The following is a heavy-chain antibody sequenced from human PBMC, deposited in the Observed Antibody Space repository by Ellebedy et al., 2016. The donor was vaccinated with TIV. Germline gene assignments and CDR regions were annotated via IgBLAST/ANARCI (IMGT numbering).Heavy chain of an antibody. V-gene: IGHV1-69*13. CDR2: IIPVFGTA. D-gene: IGHD3/OR15-3a*01. J-gene: IGHJ4*02. Sequence: SVKVSXKASGDTFSSYDISWVRQAPGQGLEWMGGIIPVFGTANYAQRFQGRVKITADESTKTAYMELTSLRSEDTAMYFCAREVPGKGLEDWGQGALVTVSS. CDR3: AREVPGKGLED. CDR1: GDTFSSYD.